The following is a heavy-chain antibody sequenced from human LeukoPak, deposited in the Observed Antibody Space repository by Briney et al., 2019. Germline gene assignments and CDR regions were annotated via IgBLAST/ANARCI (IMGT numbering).Heavy chain of an antibody. CDR1: GGSFSGYY. J-gene: IGHJ3*02. D-gene: IGHD4-17*01. CDR2: IHYTGRA. V-gene: IGHV4-34*01. CDR3: ARHFDNGDYKKTFDI. Sequence: PSETLSLTCAVYGGSFSGYYWSWIRQPPGKGLECIASIHYTGRAYYNPSLKSRATTSADTSKNHFSLHLRTVTAADTAVYYCARHFDNGDYKKTFDIWGQGTMVTVSS.